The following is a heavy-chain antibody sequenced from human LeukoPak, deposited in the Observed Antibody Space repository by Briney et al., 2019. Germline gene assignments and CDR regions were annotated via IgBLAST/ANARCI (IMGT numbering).Heavy chain of an antibody. Sequence: LTGGSLRLSCAASGFTFSNYGMHWVRQAPGKGLEWVAVISDDGSNKYYTDSVRGRFTISRDSSKNTLYLQMNSLRAEDTAVYYCAKDSRMVRGVSWYEDYWGQGTLVTVSS. J-gene: IGHJ4*02. CDR1: GFTFSNYG. CDR2: ISDDGSNK. D-gene: IGHD3-10*01. CDR3: AKDSRMVRGVSWYEDY. V-gene: IGHV3-30*18.